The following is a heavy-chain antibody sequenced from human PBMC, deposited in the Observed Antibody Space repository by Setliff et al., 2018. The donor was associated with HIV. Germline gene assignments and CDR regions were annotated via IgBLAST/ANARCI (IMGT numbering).Heavy chain of an antibody. V-gene: IGHV4-39*07. CDR2: IYYYGGST. Sequence: KPSETLSLTCTVSGGSISTSSYYWGWIRQPPGKGLEWIGSIYYYGGSTDYDPSLKSRVTISVDTSKNQFSLKLSSVTAADTAVYYCARATPGYNYGSRHAFDIWGQGTKVTVSS. CDR1: GGSISTSSYY. D-gene: IGHD5-18*01. CDR3: ARATPGYNYGSRHAFDI. J-gene: IGHJ3*02.